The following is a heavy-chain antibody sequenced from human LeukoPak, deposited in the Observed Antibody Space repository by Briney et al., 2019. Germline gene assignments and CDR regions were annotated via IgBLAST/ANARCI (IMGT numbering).Heavy chain of an antibody. Sequence: ASETLSLTCTVSGGSISSYCWSWIRQPPGKGLEWIGYIYYSGSTNYNPSLKSRVTISVDTSKNQFSLKLSSVTAADTAVYYCARRRNDILTGPYYYYYGMDVWGQGTTVTVSS. V-gene: IGHV4-59*08. D-gene: IGHD3-9*01. CDR1: GGSISSYC. CDR2: IYYSGST. CDR3: ARRRNDILTGPYYYYYGMDV. J-gene: IGHJ6*02.